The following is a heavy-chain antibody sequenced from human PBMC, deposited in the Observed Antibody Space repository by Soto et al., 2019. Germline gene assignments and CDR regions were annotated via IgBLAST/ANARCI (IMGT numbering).Heavy chain of an antibody. Sequence: QVRLVQSGAEVKKPGASVKLSCKASGYTFADYFIHWVRQAPGQGLEWLGIINPSVAATDYAQNFQGRLTMTRDTSTTTVYMELTSQSSDDTAVYFCARGGEGRLFGFLPFEFWGQGTLVTVSS. D-gene: IGHD3-10*01. V-gene: IGHV1-46*01. CDR3: ARGGEGRLFGFLPFEF. CDR1: GYTFADYF. J-gene: IGHJ4*02. CDR2: INPSVAAT.